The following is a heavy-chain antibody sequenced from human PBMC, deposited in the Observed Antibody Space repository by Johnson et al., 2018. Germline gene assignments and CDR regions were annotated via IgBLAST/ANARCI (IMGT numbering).Heavy chain of an antibody. CDR3: AKDADGSGYFDR. V-gene: IGHV3-43*01. CDR1: DSTFDEYM. Sequence: VQLVQSGGAVVQPGGSLRLSCTASDSTFDEYMMHWVRQAPGKALEWVSLISWDGISAFYSDSVKGRFVISRDNRKNSLYLQMNSLTTEDTAFYYCAKDADGSGYFDRWGQGALVTVSS. J-gene: IGHJ4*02. D-gene: IGHD1-1*01. CDR2: ISWDGISA.